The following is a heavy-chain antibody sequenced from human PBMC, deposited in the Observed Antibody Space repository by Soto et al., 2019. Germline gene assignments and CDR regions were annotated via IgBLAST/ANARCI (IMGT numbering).Heavy chain of an antibody. Sequence: ASVKVSCKASGYTFTSYGTSWVRQAPGQGLEWMGWISAYNGNTNYAQKLQGRVTMTTDTSTSTAYMELRSLRSDDTAVYYCARTHGSSWYGDAFDIWGQGTMVTVSS. J-gene: IGHJ3*02. D-gene: IGHD6-13*01. V-gene: IGHV1-18*01. CDR3: ARTHGSSWYGDAFDI. CDR1: GYTFTSYG. CDR2: ISAYNGNT.